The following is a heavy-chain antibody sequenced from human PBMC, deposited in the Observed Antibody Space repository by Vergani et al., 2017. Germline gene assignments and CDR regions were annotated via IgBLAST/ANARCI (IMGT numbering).Heavy chain of an antibody. D-gene: IGHD5-18*01. V-gene: IGHV3-21*01. CDR2: ISSSSSYI. Sequence: LQLVESGGGVVQPGRSLRLSCAASGFTFSSYGMHWVRQAPGKGLEWVSSISSSSSYIYYADSVKGRFTISRDNAKNSLYLQMNSLRAEDTAVYYCARVGRYGNYFDYWGQGTLVTVSS. J-gene: IGHJ4*02. CDR1: GFTFSSYG. CDR3: ARVGRYGNYFDY.